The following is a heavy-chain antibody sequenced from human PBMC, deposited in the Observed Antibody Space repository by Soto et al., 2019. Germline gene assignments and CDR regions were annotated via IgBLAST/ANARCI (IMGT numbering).Heavy chain of an antibody. CDR1: GGTFSSYA. CDR2: IIPIFGTA. CDR3: ARSRTEITIFGVVGQEPYYYGMDV. Sequence: ASVKVSCKASGGTFSSYAISWVRQAPGQGLEWMGGIIPIFGTANYAQKFQGRVTITADESTSTAYMELSSLRSEDTAVYYCARSRTEITIFGVVGQEPYYYGMDVWGQGTTVTVSS. J-gene: IGHJ6*02. D-gene: IGHD3-3*01. V-gene: IGHV1-69*13.